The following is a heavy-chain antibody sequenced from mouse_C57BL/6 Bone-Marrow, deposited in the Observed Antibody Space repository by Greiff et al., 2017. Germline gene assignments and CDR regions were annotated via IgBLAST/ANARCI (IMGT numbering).Heavy chain of an antibody. CDR2: IDPETGAT. CDR1: GYTFTDYE. Sequence: QVQLQQSGAELVRPGASVTLSCKASGYTFTDYEMHWVKQTPVHGLEWIGAIDPETGATAYNQKFKGKAILTADKSSSTACMELRSLTSEDSAFXYYTRSTTVVVRATLWGQGTSVTVSS. J-gene: IGHJ4*01. CDR3: TRSTTVVVRATL. D-gene: IGHD1-1*01. V-gene: IGHV1-15*01.